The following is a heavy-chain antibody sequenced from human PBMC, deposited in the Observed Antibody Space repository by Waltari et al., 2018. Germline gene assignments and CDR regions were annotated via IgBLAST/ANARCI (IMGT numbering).Heavy chain of an antibody. CDR2: IYYSGSI. V-gene: IGHV4-39*01. CDR1: GGSISSSRYY. Sequence: QLQLQESGPGLVKPSETLSLTCSVSGGSISSSRYYWGWIRQSPGKGLEWIGSIYYSGSIYYNPTRQSRVTISGDTSKNQFSLNLSSVTAADTAVYYCARHWKRNGYRFDPWGRGTRVNVSS. CDR3: ARHWKRNGYRFDP. J-gene: IGHJ5*02. D-gene: IGHD5-12*01.